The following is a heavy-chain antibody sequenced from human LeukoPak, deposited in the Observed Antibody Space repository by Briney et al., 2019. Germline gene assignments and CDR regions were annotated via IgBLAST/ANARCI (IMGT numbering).Heavy chain of an antibody. CDR2: IFHSGSTNI. Sequence: PSETLSLTCSVSTDSTNTYYWTWIRQSPGKGLEWIGHIFHSGSTNINYNPSLESRVTMSIDTSRNQFSLNLTSVTAADTAIYYCARQGSVLKPYDFWGQGALVTVSS. D-gene: IGHD3-16*01. CDR1: TDSTNTYY. CDR3: ARQGSVLKPYDF. J-gene: IGHJ4*02. V-gene: IGHV4-59*08.